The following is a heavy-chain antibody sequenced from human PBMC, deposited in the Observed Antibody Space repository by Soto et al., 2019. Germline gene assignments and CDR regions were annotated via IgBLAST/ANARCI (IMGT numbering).Heavy chain of an antibody. Sequence: EVQLLQSGGCFVQPGGSLRLSCSASGFTFRSFSMAWVRQAPGKGLEWVSDISFDGQTTFYADSVKGRFTVSRDNYKKTLYLQMNSLRGEDTAIYYCATIEPNPEGGQGTLVTVSS. V-gene: IGHV3-23*01. D-gene: IGHD2-8*01. CDR3: ATIEPNPE. CDR2: ISFDGQTT. J-gene: IGHJ4*02. CDR1: GFTFRSFS.